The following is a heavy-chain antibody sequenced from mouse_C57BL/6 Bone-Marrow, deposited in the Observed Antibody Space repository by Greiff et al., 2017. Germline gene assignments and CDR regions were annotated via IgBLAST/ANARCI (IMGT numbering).Heavy chain of an antibody. CDR2: INPSNGGT. J-gene: IGHJ3*01. V-gene: IGHV1-53*01. CDR3: ARGNDYDSSRRFAY. D-gene: IGHD1-1*01. Sequence: QVQLQQPGTELVKPGASVKLSCKASGYTFTSYWMHWVKQRPGQGLEWIGNINPSNGGTNYNEKFKSKATLTVEKSSRTAYMQLSSLTSEDSAVDYCARGNDYDSSRRFAYWGQGTLVTVSA. CDR1: GYTFTSYW.